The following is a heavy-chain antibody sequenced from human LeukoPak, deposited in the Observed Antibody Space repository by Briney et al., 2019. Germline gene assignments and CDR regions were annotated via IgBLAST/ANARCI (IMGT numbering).Heavy chain of an antibody. Sequence: ASVKVSCKATSRISWVRQAPGQGLEWMGWIGTYGGDTYYAQKFQGRITVTTDTSTSTVYMELRNLRSDDTAVYYCARDLWNFNADSGYNRDFDSWGQGTLVTVSS. CDR1: TSR. D-gene: IGHD3-22*01. J-gene: IGHJ5*01. CDR2: IGTYGGDT. V-gene: IGHV1-18*01. CDR3: ARDLWNFNADSGYNRDFDS.